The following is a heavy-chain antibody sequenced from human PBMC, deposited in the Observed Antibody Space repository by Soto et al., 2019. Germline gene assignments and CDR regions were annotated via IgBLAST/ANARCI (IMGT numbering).Heavy chain of an antibody. D-gene: IGHD2-8*01. Sequence: ASVKVSCKASGYSFTDYHIHWVRQAPGQGLEWLGRINPKSGGTSTAQKFQGWVTMTTDTSISTASMELTRLTSDDTAIYYCARGDSTDCSNGVCSFFYNHDMDFWGQVTTVTVSS. CDR3: ARGDSTDCSNGVCSFFYNHDMDF. J-gene: IGHJ6*02. CDR1: GYSFTDYH. CDR2: INPKSGGT. V-gene: IGHV1-2*04.